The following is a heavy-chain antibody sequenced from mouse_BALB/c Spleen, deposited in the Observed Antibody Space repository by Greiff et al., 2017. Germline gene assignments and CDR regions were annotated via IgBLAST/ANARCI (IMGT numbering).Heavy chain of an antibody. D-gene: IGHD4-1*01. CDR1: GFTFSSYG. V-gene: IGHV5-6*02. J-gene: IGHJ3*01. CDR3: ASRRTGGFAY. CDR2: ISSGGSYT. Sequence: EVKLVESGGDLVKPGGSLKLSCAASGFTFSSYGMSWVRQTPDKRLEWVTTISSGGSYTYYPDSVKGRFTISRDNAKNTLYLQMSSLKCEDTAMYYCASRRTGGFAYWGQGTLVTVSA.